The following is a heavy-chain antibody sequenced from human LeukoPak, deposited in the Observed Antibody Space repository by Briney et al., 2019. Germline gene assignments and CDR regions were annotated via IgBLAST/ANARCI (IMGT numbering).Heavy chain of an antibody. J-gene: IGHJ4*02. Sequence: SETLSLTCTVSGGSISSSSYYWGWIRQPPGKGLEWIGSIYYSGSTYYNPSLKSRVTISVDTSKNQFSLKLSSVTAADTAVYYCARPGIAAAGGGYFDYWGQGTLATVSS. D-gene: IGHD6-13*01. CDR3: ARPGIAAAGGGYFDY. CDR2: IYYSGST. V-gene: IGHV4-39*01. CDR1: GGSISSSSYY.